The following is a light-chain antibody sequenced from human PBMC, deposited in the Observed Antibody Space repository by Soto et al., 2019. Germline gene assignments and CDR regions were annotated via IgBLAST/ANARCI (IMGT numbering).Light chain of an antibody. CDR3: AAWDDSLHGLV. Sequence: QSVLTQPPSVSEAPRPRVTISCSGSSSNIGNNAVNWYQQLPGKAPKLLIYYDDLLPSGVSDRFSGSKSGTSASLAISGLQSEDEADYYCAAWDDSLHGLVFGGGTKLTVL. CDR1: SSNIGNNA. CDR2: YDD. J-gene: IGLJ2*01. V-gene: IGLV1-36*01.